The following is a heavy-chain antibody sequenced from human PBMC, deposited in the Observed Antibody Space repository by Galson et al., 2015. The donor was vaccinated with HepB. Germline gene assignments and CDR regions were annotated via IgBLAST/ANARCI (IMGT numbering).Heavy chain of an antibody. J-gene: IGHJ4*02. CDR1: GSSISNYY. CDR2: IYYSGST. Sequence: SETLSLTCTVSGSSISNYYWSWIRQPPGKGLEWIGYIYYSGSTNYNPSLKSRLTMSVDTSKNQFSLKLSSVSAADTAVYYCARALDYWGQGALVTVSS. V-gene: IGHV4-59*01. CDR3: ARALDY.